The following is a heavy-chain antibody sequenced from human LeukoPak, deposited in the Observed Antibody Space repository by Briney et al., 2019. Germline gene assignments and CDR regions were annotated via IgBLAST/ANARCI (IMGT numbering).Heavy chain of an antibody. J-gene: IGHJ5*02. CDR1: GGSISSYY. V-gene: IGHV4-59*01. CDR2: IYYSGST. Sequence: SETLSLTCTVSGGSISSYYWSWIRQPPGKGLEWIGYIYYSGSTNYNPSLKSRVTISVDTSKNQFSLKLSSVTAADTAVYYCARGAVAAAGIWFDPWGQGTLVTVSS. D-gene: IGHD6-13*01. CDR3: ARGAVAAAGIWFDP.